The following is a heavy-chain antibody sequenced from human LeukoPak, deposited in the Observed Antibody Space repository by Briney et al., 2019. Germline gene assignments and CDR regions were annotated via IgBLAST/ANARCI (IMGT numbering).Heavy chain of an antibody. CDR1: GGSISTYY. V-gene: IGHV4-59*01. J-gene: IGHJ4*02. D-gene: IGHD3-22*01. Sequence: SETLSLTCTVSGGSISTYYWSWIRQPPGKGLEWIGYMSYSGSSSYNPSLRSRVTISVDASKKQFSLKLSSVTAADTAVYYCARDGYSDSSGYDYPPSVWGQGTLVTVSS. CDR3: ARDGYSDSSGYDYPPSV. CDR2: MSYSGSS.